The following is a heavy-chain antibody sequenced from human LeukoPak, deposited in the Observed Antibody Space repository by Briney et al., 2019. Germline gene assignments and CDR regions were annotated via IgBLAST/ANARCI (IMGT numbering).Heavy chain of an antibody. CDR3: ARQYYDSSGYYPWYFDY. D-gene: IGHD3-22*01. CDR2: IYYSGST. V-gene: IGHV4-39*01. CDR1: GDSVSRSDSY. Sequence: PSETLSLTCSVSGDSVSRSDSYWDWIRQPPGKGLEWIGTIYYSGSTYHNQSLKSRVTISVDTSKNQFSLKVTSVTAADTAVYYCARQYYDSSGYYPWYFDYWGQGTLVTVSS. J-gene: IGHJ4*02.